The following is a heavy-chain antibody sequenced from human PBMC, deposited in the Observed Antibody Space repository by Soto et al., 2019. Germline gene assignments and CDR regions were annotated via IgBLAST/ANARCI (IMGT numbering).Heavy chain of an antibody. CDR3: AHRVLRAVFGLVTTTAIYFDF. D-gene: IGHD3-3*01. Sequence: QITLNESGPTVVKPTETLTLTCTFSGFSLTTSGVGVGWVRQSPGKAPEWLAFIYWDDDKRYSTFLKSRLTITKDTSKNQVVVTMANVDPADKATYYCAHRVLRAVFGLVTTTAIYFDFWGQGTPVVVSS. CDR1: GFSLTTSGVG. J-gene: IGHJ4*02. V-gene: IGHV2-5*02. CDR2: IYWDDDK.